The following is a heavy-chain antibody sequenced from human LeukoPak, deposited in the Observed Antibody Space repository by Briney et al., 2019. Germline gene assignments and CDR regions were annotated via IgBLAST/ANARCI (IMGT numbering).Heavy chain of an antibody. Sequence: PGGSLRLSCAASGFTFSDHAMSWVRQAPAKGLEWVSSINGNGGGSYYIDSVKGRFTVSRDNSENALYLQMNNLRTEDTAVYYCARDRRDGIDYWGQGTLVTVSS. CDR1: GFTFSDHA. J-gene: IGHJ4*02. CDR3: ARDRRDGIDY. CDR2: INGNGGGS. V-gene: IGHV3-23*01.